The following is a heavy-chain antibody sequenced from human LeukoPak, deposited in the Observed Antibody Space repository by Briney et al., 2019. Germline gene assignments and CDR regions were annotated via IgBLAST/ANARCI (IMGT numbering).Heavy chain of an antibody. Sequence: PSETLSLTCTVSGGSISSGGYYWSWIRQHPGKCLEWIGYIYYSGSTSYNPSLKSRVSISVATSKNQFSLKLSSVTAADTAVYYCARAVAGTRVDYWGQGTLVTVSS. CDR2: IYYSGST. J-gene: IGHJ4*02. V-gene: IGHV4-31*03. CDR3: ARAVAGTRVDY. D-gene: IGHD6-19*01. CDR1: GGSISSGGYY.